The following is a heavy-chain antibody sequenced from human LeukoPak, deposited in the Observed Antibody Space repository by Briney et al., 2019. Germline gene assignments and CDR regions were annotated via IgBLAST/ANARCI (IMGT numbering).Heavy chain of an antibody. CDR3: ARSPPAPKEFDS. CDR2: ISPGGST. V-gene: IGHV4-4*09. D-gene: IGHD2-2*01. CDR1: GGSVTGYY. Sequence: SETLSLTCTVSGGSVTGYYWSWIRQSPGKGLEWIGYISPGGSTNSNPSLKSRVTISIDTSQNQFSLLLRSVTAADTAVYYCARSPPAPKEFDSWGQGTLVTVSS. J-gene: IGHJ4*02.